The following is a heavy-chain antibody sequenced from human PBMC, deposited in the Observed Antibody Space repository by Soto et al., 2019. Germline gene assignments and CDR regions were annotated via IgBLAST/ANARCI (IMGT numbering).Heavy chain of an antibody. J-gene: IGHJ6*02. D-gene: IGHD1-1*01. V-gene: IGHV5-51*01. Sequence: GESLKISCKASGYDFSMYWIGWVRQMPGKGLEWMGIIYPGDSDTQYSPSFQGQVTFSVDKCITTAFLQWNSLKASDTAKFYCARYMKGVPGSSQYFYYGMDVWGQGTTDTV. CDR1: GYDFSMYW. CDR2: IYPGDSDT. CDR3: ARYMKGVPGSSQYFYYGMDV.